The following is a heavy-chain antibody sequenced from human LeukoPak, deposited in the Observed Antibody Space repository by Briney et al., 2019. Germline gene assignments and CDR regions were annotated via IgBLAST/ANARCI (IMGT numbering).Heavy chain of an antibody. J-gene: IGHJ2*01. Sequence: PGRSLRLSCAASGFTFSSYGMHWVRQAPGKGLEWVAVIWYDGSNKYYADSVKGRFTISRDNSKNTLYLHMNSLRAEDTAVYYCAKSWVLWYFDLWGRGTLVTVSS. CDR3: AKSWVLWYFDL. D-gene: IGHD2-2*03. CDR2: IWYDGSNK. V-gene: IGHV3-33*06. CDR1: GFTFSSYG.